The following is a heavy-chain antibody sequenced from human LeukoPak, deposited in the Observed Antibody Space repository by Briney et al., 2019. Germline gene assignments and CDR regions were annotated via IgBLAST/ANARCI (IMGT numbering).Heavy chain of an antibody. D-gene: IGHD1-7*01. J-gene: IGHJ6*02. CDR3: ARSPPLELNYYYGMDV. Sequence: GGSLRLSCAASGFTFSSYEMNWVRQAPGKGLEWVSYISSSGSTIYYADSVKGRFTISRDNAKNSLYLQMNSLKAEDTAVYYCARSPPLELNYYYGMDVWGQGTTVTVSS. CDR2: ISSSGSTI. CDR1: GFTFSSYE. V-gene: IGHV3-48*03.